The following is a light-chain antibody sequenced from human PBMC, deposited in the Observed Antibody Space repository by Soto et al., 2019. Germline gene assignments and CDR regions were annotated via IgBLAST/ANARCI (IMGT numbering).Light chain of an antibody. CDR3: SSYTSSGTYV. V-gene: IGLV2-14*01. J-gene: IGLJ1*01. CDR2: EVS. CDR1: SSDVGSYDY. Sequence: QSALTQSASVSGSPGQSITISCTGTSSDVGSYDYVSWYQQHPGKAPKLMIYEVSNRPSGVSNRFSGSKSGNTASLTISGLQAEDEADYYCSSYTSSGTYVFGAGTKVTAL.